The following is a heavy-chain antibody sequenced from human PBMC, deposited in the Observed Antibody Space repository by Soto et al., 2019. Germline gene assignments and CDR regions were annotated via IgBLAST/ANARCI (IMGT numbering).Heavy chain of an antibody. J-gene: IGHJ5*02. CDR3: ARQTYYYDSSGPNWFDP. Sequence: GESLKISCKGSGYSFTSYWIGWVRQMPGKGLEWMGIIYPGDSDTRYSPSFQGQVTISADKSISTAYLQWSSLKAPDTAMYYCARQTYYYDSSGPNWFDPWGQGTLVTVSS. CDR1: GYSFTSYW. CDR2: IYPGDSDT. D-gene: IGHD3-22*01. V-gene: IGHV5-51*01.